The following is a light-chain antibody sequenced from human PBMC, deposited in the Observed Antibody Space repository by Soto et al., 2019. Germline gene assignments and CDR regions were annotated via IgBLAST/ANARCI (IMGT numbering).Light chain of an antibody. CDR3: QQFHNWPLLT. V-gene: IGKV3-15*01. CDR2: GAS. Sequence: EIVMTQSPATLSVSPGERATLSCRASQSVTTNLAWYQQKPGQAPRLLIYGASTRATGVPARFSGSGSGTEFTLTISSLQSEDLAVYYCQQFHNWPLLTFGPGTEVELK. CDR1: QSVTTN. J-gene: IGKJ3*01.